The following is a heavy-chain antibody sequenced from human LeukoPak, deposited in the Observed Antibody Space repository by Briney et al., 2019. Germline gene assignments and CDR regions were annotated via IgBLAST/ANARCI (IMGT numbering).Heavy chain of an antibody. Sequence: PSETLSLTCAVYGGSFSGYYWSWIRQPPGKGLEWMGEINHSGSTNYNPSLKSRVTISVDTSKNQFSLKLRSVTAADTAVYYCASGGYSSGWYSTTWDYWGQGTLVTVSS. J-gene: IGHJ4*02. CDR1: GGSFSGYY. V-gene: IGHV4-34*01. CDR2: INHSGST. CDR3: ASGGYSSGWYSTTWDY. D-gene: IGHD6-19*01.